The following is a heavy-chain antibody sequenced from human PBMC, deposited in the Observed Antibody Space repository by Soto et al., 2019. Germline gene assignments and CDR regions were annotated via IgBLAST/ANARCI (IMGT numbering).Heavy chain of an antibody. Sequence: SETLSLTCTVSGGSVRSSTYYWGWIRQSPGKGLEWIGSIYYSGSTHNNPSLKSRVTMSVDTYTNQFSLKLMSVTAADTAIYYCTRHEGGAAADRPLDDWGQGTRVTVSS. CDR2: IYYSGST. CDR1: GGSVRSSTYY. D-gene: IGHD6-13*01. V-gene: IGHV4-39*01. J-gene: IGHJ4*02. CDR3: TRHEGGAAADRPLDD.